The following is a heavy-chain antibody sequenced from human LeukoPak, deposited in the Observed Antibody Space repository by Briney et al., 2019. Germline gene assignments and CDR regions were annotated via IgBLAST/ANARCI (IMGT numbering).Heavy chain of an antibody. CDR2: IYYSGST. J-gene: IGHJ3*02. V-gene: IGHV4-59*08. D-gene: IGHD6-19*01. Sequence: SETLSLTCTVSGGSISTYYWNWIRQPPGKGLEWIGYIYYSGSTNYNPPLKSRVTISVDTSKNQFSLKLSSVTAADTAVYYCARTPPGYSSGWYHAFDIWGQGTMVTVSS. CDR3: ARTPPGYSSGWYHAFDI. CDR1: GGSISTYY.